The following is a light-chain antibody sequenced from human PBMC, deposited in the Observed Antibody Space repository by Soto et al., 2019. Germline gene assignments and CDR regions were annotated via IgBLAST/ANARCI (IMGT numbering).Light chain of an antibody. CDR1: RSDVGGYNH. V-gene: IGLV2-11*01. CDR2: DVT. J-gene: IGLJ3*02. CDR3: SSTASGYSWV. Sequence: QSVLTQPRSVSGSPGQSATISCTGTRSDVGGYNHVSWYQQHPGKAPKLMIYDVTKRPSGIPDRFSGSKSDTTASLTISGLQAEDEDYYYCSSTASGYSWVFGGGTKLTVL.